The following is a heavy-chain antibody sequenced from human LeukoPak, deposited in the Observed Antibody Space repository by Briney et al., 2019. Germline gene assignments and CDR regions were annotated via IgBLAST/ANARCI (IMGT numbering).Heavy chain of an antibody. J-gene: IGHJ3*02. D-gene: IGHD3-22*01. CDR3: AKDIEGYYYDSSGYKGGAFDI. CDR1: GFTVSSNY. Sequence: GGSLRLSCAASGFTVSSNYMSWVRQAPGKGLEWVSVIYSGGSTYYADSVKGRFTSSRDSSKKTVYLQMNSLRAEDTALYYCAKDIEGYYYDSSGYKGGAFDIWGQGTMVTVSS. CDR2: IYSGGST. V-gene: IGHV3-53*05.